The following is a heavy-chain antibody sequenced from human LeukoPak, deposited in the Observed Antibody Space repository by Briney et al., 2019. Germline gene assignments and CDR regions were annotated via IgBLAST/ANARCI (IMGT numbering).Heavy chain of an antibody. CDR3: ARGRYFRVPAAIRHLDY. Sequence: SETLSLTCAVYGGSFSGYYWSWIRQPPGKGLEWIGEINHSGSTNYNPSLKSRVTISVDTSKNQFSLKLSSVTAADTAVYYCARGRYFRVPAAIRHLDYWGQGTLVTVSS. CDR1: GGSFSGYY. J-gene: IGHJ4*02. D-gene: IGHD2-2*02. CDR2: INHSGST. V-gene: IGHV4-34*01.